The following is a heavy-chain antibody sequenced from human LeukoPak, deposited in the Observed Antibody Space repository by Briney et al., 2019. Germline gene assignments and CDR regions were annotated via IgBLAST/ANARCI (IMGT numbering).Heavy chain of an antibody. D-gene: IGHD3-3*01. Sequence: SETLSLTCTVSGGSLSSGDYYWSWIRQPPGKGLEWIGYIYYSGSTYYNPSLKSRVTISVDTSKNQFSLKLSSVTAADTAVYYCARNLNYDFWSGYYSVWFDPWGQGTLVTVSS. V-gene: IGHV4-30-4*01. CDR3: ARNLNYDFWSGYYSVWFDP. CDR1: GGSLSSGDYY. J-gene: IGHJ5*02. CDR2: IYYSGST.